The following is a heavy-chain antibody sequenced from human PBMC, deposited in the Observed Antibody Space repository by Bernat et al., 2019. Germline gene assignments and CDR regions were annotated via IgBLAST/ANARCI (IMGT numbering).Heavy chain of an antibody. Sequence: QVQLVESGGGVVQPGRSLRLFCAASGFTFSSYGMHWVRQAPGKGLEWVAVIWYDGSNKYYADSVKGRFTISRDNSKNTLYLQMNSLRAEDTAVYYCARGYSSSWSAFFDYWGQGTLVTVSS. J-gene: IGHJ4*02. CDR3: ARGYSSSWSAFFDY. D-gene: IGHD6-13*01. CDR1: GFTFSSYG. CDR2: IWYDGSNK. V-gene: IGHV3-33*01.